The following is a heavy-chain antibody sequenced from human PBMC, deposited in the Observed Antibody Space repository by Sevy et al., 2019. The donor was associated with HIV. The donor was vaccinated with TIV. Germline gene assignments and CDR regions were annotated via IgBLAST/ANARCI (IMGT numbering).Heavy chain of an antibody. D-gene: IGHD6-19*01. J-gene: IGHJ4*02. Sequence: GGSLRLSCAASGFTFSNAWMNWVRQAPGKGLEWVGRIKSKTDGGTTDYAAPVKGRFTISRDDSKNTLYLQMNSLKTGDTAVYYCTTDGYSSGWDTDYWGQGTLVTVSS. CDR2: IKSKTDGGTT. CDR1: GFTFSNAW. V-gene: IGHV3-15*07. CDR3: TTDGYSSGWDTDY.